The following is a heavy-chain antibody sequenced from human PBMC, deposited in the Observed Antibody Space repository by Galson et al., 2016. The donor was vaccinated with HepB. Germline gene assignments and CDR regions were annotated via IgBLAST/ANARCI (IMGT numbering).Heavy chain of an antibody. V-gene: IGHV3-30*03. D-gene: IGHD3-16*01. J-gene: IGHJ6*03. CDR3: ARSYVPGSDRKNYYMDV. CDR2: ISYDGSNA. Sequence: SLRLSCAASGFRFSDYGMHWVRQAPGKGLEWVAVISYDGSNAYYADSVKGRFTISRDNAKNMLFLQMNSLKVEDTAVYYCARSYVPGSDRKNYYMDVWGRGTTVTVSS. CDR1: GFRFSDYG.